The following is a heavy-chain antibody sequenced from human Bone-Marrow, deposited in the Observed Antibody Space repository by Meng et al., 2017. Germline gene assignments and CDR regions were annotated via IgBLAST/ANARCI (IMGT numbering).Heavy chain of an antibody. CDR2: ISSSSSYI. V-gene: IGHV3-21*04. D-gene: IGHD3-10*01. CDR1: GFTFSSYS. Sequence: GGSLRLSCAASGFTFSSYSMNWVRQAPGKGLEWVSSISSSSSYIYYADSVKGRFTISRDNAKNSLYLQMNSLGAEDTAVYYWAGGGMVRGVIRTPFDYWGQGTLVTVSS. CDR3: AGGGMVRGVIRTPFDY. J-gene: IGHJ4*02.